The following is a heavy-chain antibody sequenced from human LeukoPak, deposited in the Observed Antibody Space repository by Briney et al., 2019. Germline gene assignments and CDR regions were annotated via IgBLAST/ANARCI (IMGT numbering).Heavy chain of an antibody. D-gene: IGHD5-12*01. CDR3: TREGTGYSGYDYSY. V-gene: IGHV1-46*03. CDR2: INPSGGST. Sequence: GASVKVSCKASGYTFSTYYLHWVRQAPGQGLEWMGIINPSGGSTTYAQKFQGRVTTTRDTSTTTVYMELSSLRSDDTAVYYCTREGTGYSGYDYSYWGQGTLVTVSS. CDR1: GYTFSTYY. J-gene: IGHJ4*02.